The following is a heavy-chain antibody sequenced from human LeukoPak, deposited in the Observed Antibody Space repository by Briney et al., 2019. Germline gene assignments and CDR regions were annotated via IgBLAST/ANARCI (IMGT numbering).Heavy chain of an antibody. CDR3: AKDGDWSGNKYYFDY. CDR2: INWNGGST. D-gene: IGHD2-21*02. J-gene: IGHJ4*02. Sequence: GGSLRLSCAASGFTFDDYGMSWVRQAPGKGLEWVSGINWNGGSTGYADSVKGRFTISRDNSKNTLYLQMNSLRAEDTAVYYCAKDGDWSGNKYYFDYWGQGTLVTVSS. V-gene: IGHV3-20*04. CDR1: GFTFDDYG.